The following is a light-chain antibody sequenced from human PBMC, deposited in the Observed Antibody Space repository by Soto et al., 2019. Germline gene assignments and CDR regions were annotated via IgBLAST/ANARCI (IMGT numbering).Light chain of an antibody. J-gene: IGKJ2*01. V-gene: IGKV1-5*01. CDR1: QSIRNL. CDR2: DAS. Sequence: DIQMTQSPSTLSTSVGDRVTITCRASQSIRNLLAWYQQKSGKAPKLLIYDASSLKSGVPSRFSGSGSGTELTLTISSLQPDDFAAYFCQQYYGYPYTFGQGTKLEIK. CDR3: QQYYGYPYT.